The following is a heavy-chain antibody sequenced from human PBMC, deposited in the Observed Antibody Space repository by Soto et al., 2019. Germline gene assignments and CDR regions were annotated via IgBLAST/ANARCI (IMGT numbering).Heavy chain of an antibody. J-gene: IGHJ4*02. CDR2: ISAGGDGT. D-gene: IGHD1-26*01. CDR1: GFSFSSYA. CDR3: ADGGRYPYY. Sequence: PGGSLRLSCAASGFSFSSYAIGWGRQAPGKGLDWVSSISAGGDGTYYADSVKGRFTISRDNSKNTVYLQMSSLRADDTAVYYCADGGRYPYYWGPGTLVTVSS. V-gene: IGHV3-23*01.